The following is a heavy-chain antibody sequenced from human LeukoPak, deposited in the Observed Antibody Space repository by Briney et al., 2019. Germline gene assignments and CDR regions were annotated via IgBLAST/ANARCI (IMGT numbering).Heavy chain of an antibody. D-gene: IGHD3-9*01. CDR3: TRPPPEYDILTGNNWFDP. Sequence: GGSLRLSCAASGFTSSGSAMHWVRQASGKGLERVGRIRSKANSYATAYAASVKGRFTISRDDSKNTAYLQMNSLKTEDTAVYYCTRPPPEYDILTGNNWFDPWGQGTLVTVSS. V-gene: IGHV3-73*01. J-gene: IGHJ5*02. CDR2: IRSKANSYAT. CDR1: GFTSSGSA.